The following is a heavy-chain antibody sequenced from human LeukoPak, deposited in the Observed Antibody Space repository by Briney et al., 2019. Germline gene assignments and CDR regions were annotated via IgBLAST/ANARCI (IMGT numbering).Heavy chain of an antibody. CDR2: ISTYNGDT. D-gene: IGHD5-18*01. V-gene: IGHV1-18*01. J-gene: IGHJ6*02. CDR1: GYIFTTYG. Sequence: ASVKVSCKASGYIFTTYGITWVRQAPGQGLEWMGWISTYNGDTNYAQNLQGRVTMTTDTATRIAYMELRSLTSDDTAVYYCARDGRYRGYTYGFGDFYGMDVWGQGTTVTASS. CDR3: ARDGRYRGYTYGFGDFYGMDV.